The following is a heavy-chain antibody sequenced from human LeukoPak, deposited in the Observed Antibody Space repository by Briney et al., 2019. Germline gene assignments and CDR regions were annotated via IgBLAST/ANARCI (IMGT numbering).Heavy chain of an antibody. Sequence: GESLRLSCAASGFTFDDYAMHWVRQAPGKGLEWVSGISRNSGSIGYADSVKGRFTISRDNAENSLYLQMNSLRAEDTALYYCAKGGYFDWLQNWFDPWGQGTLGTVSA. CDR3: AKGGYFDWLQNWFDP. V-gene: IGHV3-9*01. J-gene: IGHJ5*02. CDR2: ISRNSGSI. CDR1: GFTFDDYA. D-gene: IGHD3-9*01.